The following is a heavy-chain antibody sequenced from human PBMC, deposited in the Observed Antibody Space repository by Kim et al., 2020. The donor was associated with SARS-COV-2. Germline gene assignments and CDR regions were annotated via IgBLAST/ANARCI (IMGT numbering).Heavy chain of an antibody. V-gene: IGHV3-72*01. D-gene: IGHD3-3*02. CDR3: ASVGIASTTGYIDY. Sequence: ASVKGRFTISRDDSMTSLYLHMNSLKTEDTAVYFCASVGIASTTGYIDYWGQGTLVTVSS. J-gene: IGHJ4*02.